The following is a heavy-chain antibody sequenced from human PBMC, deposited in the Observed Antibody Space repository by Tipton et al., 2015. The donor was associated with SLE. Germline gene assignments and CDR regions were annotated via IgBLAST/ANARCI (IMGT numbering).Heavy chain of an antibody. CDR2: IYTSGST. CDR1: GYSISGSYY. Sequence: TLSLTCAVSGYSISGSYYWSWIRQPAGKGLEWIGRIYTSGSTNYNPSLKSRVTMSVDTSKNQFSLKLSSVTAADTAVYYCARYSDNGVDYWGQGTLVTVSS. J-gene: IGHJ4*02. V-gene: IGHV4-59*10. D-gene: IGHD1-1*01. CDR3: ARYSDNGVDY.